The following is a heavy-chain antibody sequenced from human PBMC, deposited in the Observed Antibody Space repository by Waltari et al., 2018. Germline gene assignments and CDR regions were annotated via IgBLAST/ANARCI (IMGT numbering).Heavy chain of an antibody. J-gene: IGHJ4*02. CDR3: ASHHHWRFDY. Sequence: EVQLVESGGGLVQPGGSLGLSCAVSGFTFSSYWMSWVRQAPGKGLEWVAQIKPEGSERYYVDSVKGRFTISRDNAKNSLSLQMNSLRAEDTAVYYCASHHHWRFDYWGQGTLVTVSS. CDR2: IKPEGSER. CDR1: GFTFSSYW. V-gene: IGHV3-7*01.